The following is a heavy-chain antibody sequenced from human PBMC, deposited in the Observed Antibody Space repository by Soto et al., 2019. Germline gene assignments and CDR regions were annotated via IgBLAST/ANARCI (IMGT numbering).Heavy chain of an antibody. CDR2: ISYDGSNK. Sequence: QVQLVESGGGVVQPWRSLRLSCAASGFTFSSYGMHWVRQAPGKGLEWVAVISYDGSNKYYADSVKGRFTISRDNSKNTLYLQMNSLRAEDTAVYYCAKVDGYNFDYWGQGTLVTVSS. CDR3: AKVDGYNFDY. D-gene: IGHD5-12*01. V-gene: IGHV3-30*18. J-gene: IGHJ4*02. CDR1: GFTFSSYG.